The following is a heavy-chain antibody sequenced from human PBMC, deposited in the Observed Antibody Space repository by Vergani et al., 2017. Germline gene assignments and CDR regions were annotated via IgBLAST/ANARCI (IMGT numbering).Heavy chain of an antibody. CDR3: ARTIYHPWNFDY. V-gene: IGHV4-59*08. Sequence: QVQLQESGPGLVKHSETLSLTCTVSGGSISSYYWSWIRQPPGKGLEWIGYIYYSGSTYYNPSLKSRVTISVDTSKNQFSLKLSSVTAADTAVYYCARTIYHPWNFDYWGQGTLVTVSS. CDR1: GGSISSYY. CDR2: IYYSGST. J-gene: IGHJ4*02. D-gene: IGHD3-3*01.